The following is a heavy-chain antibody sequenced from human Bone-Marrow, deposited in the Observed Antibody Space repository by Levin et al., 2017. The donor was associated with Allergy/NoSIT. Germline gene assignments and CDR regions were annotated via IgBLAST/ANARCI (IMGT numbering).Heavy chain of an antibody. V-gene: IGHV3-9*01. Sequence: GGSLRLSCAASGFTFDDYAMHWVRQAPGKGLEWVSGISWNSGSIGYADSVKGRFTISRDNAKNSLYLQMNSLRAEDTALYYCAKQQLKWGYYYGMDVWGQGTTVTVSS. CDR1: GFTFDDYA. D-gene: IGHD6-13*01. CDR2: ISWNSGSI. J-gene: IGHJ6*02. CDR3: AKQQLKWGYYYGMDV.